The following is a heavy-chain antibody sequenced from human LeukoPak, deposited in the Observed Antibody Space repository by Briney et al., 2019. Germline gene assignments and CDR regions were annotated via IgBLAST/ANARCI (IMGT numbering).Heavy chain of an antibody. D-gene: IGHD3-16*01. J-gene: IGHJ4*02. CDR1: GYTFTRYY. Sequence: ASVKVSCKASGYTFTRYYLHWVRQAPGQGLEWMGIINPSGGSTRYAQKFQGRVTMTRDTSTSTVYMELESLRSEDTAIYYCARDGTPKYDHIWGRPQLYWGQGTLVIVSS. CDR2: INPSGGST. V-gene: IGHV1-46*01. CDR3: ARDGTPKYDHIWGRPQLY.